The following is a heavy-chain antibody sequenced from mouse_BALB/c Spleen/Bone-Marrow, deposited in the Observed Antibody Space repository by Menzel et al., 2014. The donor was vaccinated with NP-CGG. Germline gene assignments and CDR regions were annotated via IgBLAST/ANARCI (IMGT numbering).Heavy chain of an antibody. CDR3: SRHYGNLYFDV. D-gene: IGHD2-1*01. V-gene: IGHV5-6-3*01. CDR1: GFTFSSYG. Sequence: EVNVVESGGGLVQPGGSLKLSCAASGFTFSSYGMSWVRQTPDKRLELVETINSNGGRTYYPDSVKGRFTISRDNPNNTLYLQISSLKSEDTAMYYCSRHYGNLYFDVLGSGTTVTVSS. CDR2: INSNGGRT. J-gene: IGHJ1*01.